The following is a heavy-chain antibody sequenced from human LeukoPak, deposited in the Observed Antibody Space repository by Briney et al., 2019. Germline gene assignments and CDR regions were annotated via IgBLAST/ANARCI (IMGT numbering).Heavy chain of an antibody. CDR3: ARVLRYCSGGNCYSGGLGYMDV. J-gene: IGHJ6*03. CDR1: GFSFSSYG. V-gene: IGHV3-23*01. CDR2: ISSSGTST. Sequence: AGGSLRLSCAASGFSFSSYGMSWVRQAPGKGLEWVSGISSSGTSTYYADSVKGRFTISRDNSKNTLYLQMNSLRTEDTAVYYCARVLRYCSGGNCYSGGLGYMDVWGKGTTVTTSS. D-gene: IGHD2-15*01.